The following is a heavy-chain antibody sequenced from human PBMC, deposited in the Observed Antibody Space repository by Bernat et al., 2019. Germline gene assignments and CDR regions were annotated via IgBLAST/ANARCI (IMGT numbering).Heavy chain of an antibody. D-gene: IGHD1-26*01. V-gene: IGHV3-33*06. CDR3: AKDPASVWYSGSGDFDY. CDR1: GFTFSSYG. CDR2: IWYDGSNK. Sequence: QVQLVESGGGVVQPGRSLRLSCAASGFTFSSYGMHWVRQAPGKGLEWVAVIWYDGSNKYYADSVKGRFTISRDNSKNTLYLQMNSLRAEDTAVYYCAKDPASVWYSGSGDFDYWGQGTLVTVSS. J-gene: IGHJ4*02.